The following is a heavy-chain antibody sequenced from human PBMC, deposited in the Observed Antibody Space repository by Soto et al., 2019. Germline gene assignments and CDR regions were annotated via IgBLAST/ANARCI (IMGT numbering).Heavy chain of an antibody. J-gene: IGHJ6*03. CDR2: ISYDGSNK. V-gene: IGHV3-30*18. Sequence: GGSLRLSCAASGFTFSSYGMHWVRQAPGKGLEWVAVISYDGSNKYYADSVKGQFTISRDNSKNTLYLQMNSLRAEDTAVYYCAKESSSWYSYYYYMDVWGKGTTVTVSS. CDR3: AKESSSWYSYYYYMDV. CDR1: GFTFSSYG. D-gene: IGHD6-13*01.